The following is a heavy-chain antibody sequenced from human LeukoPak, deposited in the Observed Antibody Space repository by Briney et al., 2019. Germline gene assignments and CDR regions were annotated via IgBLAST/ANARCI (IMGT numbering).Heavy chain of an antibody. Sequence: GASVKVSCKASGYTFTSYGISWVRQAPGQGLEWMGWISAYNGNTNYAQKLQGRVTMTTDTSTSTAYMELRSLRSDDTAVYYCARVGYSSRWYSGKDYWGQGTLVTVSS. CDR3: ARVGYSSRWYSGKDY. D-gene: IGHD6-19*01. J-gene: IGHJ4*02. V-gene: IGHV1-18*01. CDR1: GYTFTSYG. CDR2: ISAYNGNT.